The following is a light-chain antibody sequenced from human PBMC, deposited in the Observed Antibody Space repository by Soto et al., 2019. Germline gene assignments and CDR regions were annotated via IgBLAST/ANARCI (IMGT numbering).Light chain of an antibody. Sequence: QSALTQPPSVSGSPGQSVAISCTGTSSDVGSYNRVAWYQQPPGTAPKLIISEFNNRPSGVPDRFSGSKSGNTASLTISGLQAEDEADYYCSSYTSTNTYVFGTGTKLTFL. V-gene: IGLV2-18*02. CDR3: SSYTSTNTYV. J-gene: IGLJ1*01. CDR2: EFN. CDR1: SSDVGSYNR.